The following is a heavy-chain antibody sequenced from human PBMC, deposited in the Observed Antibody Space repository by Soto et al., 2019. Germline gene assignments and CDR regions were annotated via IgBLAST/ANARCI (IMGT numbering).Heavy chain of an antibody. Sequence: QVHLVQSGAEVKKPGASVKVSCKGSGYAFTTYGITWVRQAPGQGLEWMGWISAHNGNTNYAQKLQGRVTVTRDTSTSTAYMELRSLRSDDTAVYYWARGRYGDYWGQGARVPVSS. J-gene: IGHJ4*02. V-gene: IGHV1-18*01. D-gene: IGHD1-1*01. CDR1: GYAFTTYG. CDR3: ARGRYGDY. CDR2: ISAHNGNT.